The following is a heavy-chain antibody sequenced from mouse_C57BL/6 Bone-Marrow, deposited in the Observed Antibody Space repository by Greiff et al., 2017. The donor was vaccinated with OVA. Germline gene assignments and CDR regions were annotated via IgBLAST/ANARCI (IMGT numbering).Heavy chain of an antibody. CDR2: IDPENGDT. CDR3: TTMVTTKYYYAMDY. J-gene: IGHJ4*01. CDR1: GFNIKDDY. V-gene: IGHV14-4*01. Sequence: VQLKASGAELVRPGASVKLSCTASGFNIKDDYMHWVKQRPEQGLEWIGWIDPENGDTEYASKFQGKATITADTSSNTAYLQLSSLTSEDTAVYYCTTMVTTKYYYAMDYWGQGTSVTVSS. D-gene: IGHD2-3*01.